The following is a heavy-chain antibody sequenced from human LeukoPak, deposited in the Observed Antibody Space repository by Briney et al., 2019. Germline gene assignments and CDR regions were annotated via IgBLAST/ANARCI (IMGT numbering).Heavy chain of an antibody. CDR2: INPSGGST. J-gene: IGHJ3*02. D-gene: IGHD5-18*01. CDR3: ARDVDTAMGPCAFDI. V-gene: IGHV1-46*01. Sequence: ASVKVSCKASGYTFTSYYMHWVRQAPGQGLEWMGIINPSGGSTSYAQKFQGRVTMTRDTSISTAYMELSRLRSDDTAVYYCARDVDTAMGPCAFDIWGQGTMVTVSS. CDR1: GYTFTSYY.